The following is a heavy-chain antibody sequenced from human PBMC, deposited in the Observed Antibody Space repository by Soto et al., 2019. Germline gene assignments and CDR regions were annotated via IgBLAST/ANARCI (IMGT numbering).Heavy chain of an antibody. V-gene: IGHV3-33*01. CDR1: GFTFSSYG. Sequence: PGGSLRLSCAASGFTFSSYGMHWVRQAPGKGLEWVAVIWYDGSNKYYADSVKGRFTISRDNSKNTLYLQMNSLRAEDTAVYYCARVRFGELSANYYGMDVWGQGTTVTVSS. CDR3: ARVRFGELSANYYGMDV. CDR2: IWYDGSNK. J-gene: IGHJ6*02. D-gene: IGHD3-10*01.